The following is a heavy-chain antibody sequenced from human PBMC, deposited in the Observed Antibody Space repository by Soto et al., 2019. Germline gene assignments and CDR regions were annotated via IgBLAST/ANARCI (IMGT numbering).Heavy chain of an antibody. CDR1: GGSISNHY. Sequence: QVQLQESGPGLVKPSETLSLTCTVSGGSISNHYWGWIRQPPGKGLEWIGYINYNGTTNYNPSLKRRVTLSVDTSKNQFALKLSSVTAADPAVYYCARSNWYSEYWGQGTLVTVSS. CDR3: ARSNWYSEY. D-gene: IGHD7-27*01. CDR2: INYNGTT. J-gene: IGHJ4*02. V-gene: IGHV4-59*11.